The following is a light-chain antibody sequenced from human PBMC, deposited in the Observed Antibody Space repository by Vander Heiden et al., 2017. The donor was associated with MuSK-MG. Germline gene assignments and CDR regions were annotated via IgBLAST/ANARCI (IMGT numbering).Light chain of an antibody. J-gene: IGKJ4*01. CDR1: QSVSSY. Sequence: VLTQSPATLSLSHGERATLACRASQSVSSYLAWYQQKPGQAPRLLIYDASNRAIGTPARFRGSGSGTDFTRPISSLEPEDVAVDYWQRGSTGGGLTFGGGTKVEIK. V-gene: IGKV3-11*01. CDR3: QRGSTGGGLT. CDR2: DAS.